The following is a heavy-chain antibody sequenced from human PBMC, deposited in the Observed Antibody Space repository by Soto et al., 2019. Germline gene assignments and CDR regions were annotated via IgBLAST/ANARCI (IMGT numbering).Heavy chain of an antibody. V-gene: IGHV3-30-3*01. D-gene: IGHD6-13*01. CDR2: ISYDGSNK. Sequence: QVQLVESGGGVVQPGRSLRLSCAASGFTFSSYAMQWVRQAPGKGLEWVAVISYDGSNKYYADSVKGRFTISRDNSKNTLYLQMNSLRAEDTAVYYCARDRIYSSSWHDYWGQGTLVTVSS. J-gene: IGHJ4*02. CDR3: ARDRIYSSSWHDY. CDR1: GFTFSSYA.